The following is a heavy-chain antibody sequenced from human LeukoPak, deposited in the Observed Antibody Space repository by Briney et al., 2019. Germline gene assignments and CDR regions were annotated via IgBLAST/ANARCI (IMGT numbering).Heavy chain of an antibody. CDR1: GFTFSNYN. V-gene: IGHV3-21*01. J-gene: IGHJ6*03. CDR2: ITSGSICT. CDR3: ARDPYNGSYGDDYYYYMDV. Sequence: GGSLRLSCAASGFTFSNYNMNWVRQTPGQGLEWVSSITSGSICTFYADSVKGRFTISRDNATNSLSLQMNSLRAEDTAVYYCARDPYNGSYGDDYYYYMDVWGKGTTVTISS. D-gene: IGHD1-26*01.